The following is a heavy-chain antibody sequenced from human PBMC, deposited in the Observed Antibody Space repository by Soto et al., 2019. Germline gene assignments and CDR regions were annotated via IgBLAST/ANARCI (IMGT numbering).Heavy chain of an antibody. J-gene: IGHJ4*02. V-gene: IGHV1-3*01. D-gene: IGHD2-2*01. CDR3: ARVYCSSTICTRPFDY. CDR2: INAGNGNT. CDR1: GYTFTSYA. Sequence: ASVKVSCEASGYTFTSYAMHWVRQAPGQRLEWMGWINAGNGNTKYSQKFQGRVTITRDTSASTAYMELSSLRSEDTAVYYCARVYCSSTICTRPFDYWGQGTLVTVSS.